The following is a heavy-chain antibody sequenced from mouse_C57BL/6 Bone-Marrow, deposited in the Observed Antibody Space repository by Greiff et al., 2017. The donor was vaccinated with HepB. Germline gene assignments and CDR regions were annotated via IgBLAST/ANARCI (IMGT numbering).Heavy chain of an antibody. Sequence: QVQLQQSGAELVRPGTSVKVSCKASGYAFTNYLIEWVKQRPGQGLEWIGVINPGSGGTNYNEKFKGKATLTADKSYSTSYMQLSILTSEDSAVYFCAIRLYYYVSSYFDYWGQGTTLTVSS. J-gene: IGHJ2*01. D-gene: IGHD1-1*01. CDR3: AIRLYYYVSSYFDY. CDR1: GYAFTNYL. CDR2: INPGSGGT. V-gene: IGHV1-54*01.